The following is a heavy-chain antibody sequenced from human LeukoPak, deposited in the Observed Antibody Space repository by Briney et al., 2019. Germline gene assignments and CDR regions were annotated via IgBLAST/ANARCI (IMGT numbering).Heavy chain of an antibody. J-gene: IGHJ4*02. CDR3: ARHWRSFPDC. CDR2: IYCSGTT. Sequence: SETLSLTCTFSGDSFSSYYWSWIRQPPGKGLEWLGYIYCSGTTNYNPSLKSRLTMSLDTSKKQLSLRLTSVTAADTAVYYCARHWRSFPDCWGQGTLVTVSS. CDR1: GDSFSSYY. V-gene: IGHV4-59*08. D-gene: IGHD3-3*02.